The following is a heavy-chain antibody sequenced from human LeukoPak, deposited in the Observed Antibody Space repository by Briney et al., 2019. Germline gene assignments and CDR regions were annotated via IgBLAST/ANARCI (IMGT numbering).Heavy chain of an antibody. D-gene: IGHD6-13*01. CDR3: ARMFRSSWYINWFDP. J-gene: IGHJ5*02. V-gene: IGHV4-39*07. CDR2: IYYSGST. CDR1: GGSISSSSYY. Sequence: SETLSLTCTVSGGSISSSSYYWGWIRQPPGKGLEWIGSIYYSGSTYYNPSLKGRVTISVDTSKNQFSLKLNFVTAADPAIYYCARMFRSSWYINWFDPWGPGTLVTVSS.